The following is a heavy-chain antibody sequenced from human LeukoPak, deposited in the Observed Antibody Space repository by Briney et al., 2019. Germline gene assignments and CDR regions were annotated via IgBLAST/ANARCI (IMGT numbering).Heavy chain of an antibody. CDR2: INHSRST. CDR1: GGSFSGYY. CDR3: ASVRHIPFYYGGNSYYYGMDV. Sequence: SETLSLTCAVYGGSFSGYYWSWIRQPPGKGLEWIGEINHSRSTNYNPSLKSRVTISVDTSKNQFSLKLGSVTAADTAVYYCASVRHIPFYYGGNSYYYGMDVWGQGTTVTVSS. D-gene: IGHD4-23*01. J-gene: IGHJ6*02. V-gene: IGHV4-34*01.